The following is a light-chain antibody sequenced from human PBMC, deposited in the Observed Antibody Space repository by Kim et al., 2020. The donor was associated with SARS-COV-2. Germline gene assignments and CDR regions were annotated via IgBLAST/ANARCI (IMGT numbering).Light chain of an antibody. CDR2: GTS. Sequence: QGVTLSRHGSRPNSGAGQAVQWYPHSPGAAPELLINGTSNRPSGVADRFSRSTSGPPAPLDITGLQAEEAADYYCQSYDTSPSGWVFGGGTQLTVL. V-gene: IGLV1-40*01. CDR1: RPNSGAGQA. J-gene: IGLJ3*02. CDR3: QSYDTSPSGWV.